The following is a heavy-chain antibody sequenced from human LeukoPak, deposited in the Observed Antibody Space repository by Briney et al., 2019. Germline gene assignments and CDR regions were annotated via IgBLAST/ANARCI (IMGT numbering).Heavy chain of an antibody. D-gene: IGHD6-13*01. J-gene: IGHJ4*02. CDR2: IYYSGST. CDR3: ARGAAAAGLFDY. CDR1: GGSISSYY. Sequence: PSETLSLTCTVSGGSISSYYWSWIRQPPGKGLEWIGYIYYSGSTNYNPSLKSRVTISVDTSKNQFSLKLSSVTAADTAVYYCARGAAAAGLFDYWGQGTLVTVSS. V-gene: IGHV4-59*12.